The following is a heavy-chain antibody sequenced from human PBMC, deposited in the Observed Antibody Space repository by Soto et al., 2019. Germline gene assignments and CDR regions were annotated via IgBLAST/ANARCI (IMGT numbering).Heavy chain of an antibody. CDR1: GGTFSSYT. CDR2: IIPILGIA. CDR3: ARDGWYISSGYDYGANYYYGMDV. J-gene: IGHJ6*02. V-gene: IGHV1-69*04. Sequence: VKVSCKASGGTFSSYTISWVRQAPGQGLEWMGRIIPILGIANYAQKFQGRVTITADKSTSTAYMELSSLRSEDTAVYYCARDGWYISSGYDYGANYYYGMDVWGQGTTVTVSS. D-gene: IGHD5-12*01.